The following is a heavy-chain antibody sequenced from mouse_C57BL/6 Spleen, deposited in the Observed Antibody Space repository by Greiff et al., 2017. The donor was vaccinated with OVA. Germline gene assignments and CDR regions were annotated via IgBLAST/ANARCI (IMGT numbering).Heavy chain of an antibody. CDR1: GYAFSSSW. V-gene: IGHV1-82*01. CDR3: RSYGSSEAMAY. CDR2: IDPGDGDT. D-gene: IGHD1-1*01. J-gene: IGHJ4*01. Sequence: QVQLQQPGPELVRPGASVKISCKASGYAFSSSWMNWVKQRPGQGLEWIGRIDPGDGDTNYNQKFKGKATLTADKSSSTAYMHLSILTSEDSAVYCCRSYGSSEAMAYWGQGTPVTVSS.